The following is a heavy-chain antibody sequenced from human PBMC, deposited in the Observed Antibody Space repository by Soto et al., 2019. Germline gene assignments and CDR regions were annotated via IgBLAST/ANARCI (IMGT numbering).Heavy chain of an antibody. D-gene: IGHD6-19*01. J-gene: IGHJ4*02. CDR2: IYYSGTT. Sequence: SETLSLTCTVSGASISSGDCYWAWIRQLPGKGLEWIGYIYYSGTTYSNPSLKSRVSISVDTSQNQFSLKLSSVTAADTAVYYCAREAGVHYFDYWGQGTLVTVSS. CDR3: AREAGVHYFDY. CDR1: GASISSGDCY. V-gene: IGHV4-31*03.